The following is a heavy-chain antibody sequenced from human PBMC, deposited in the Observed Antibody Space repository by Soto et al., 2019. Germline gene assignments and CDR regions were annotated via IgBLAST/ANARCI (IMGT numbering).Heavy chain of an antibody. Sequence: SETLSLTCTVSGGSISSGDYYWSWIRQPPGKGLEWIGYIYYSGSTYYNPSLKSRVTISVDTSKNQFSLKLSSVTAADTAVYYCASSLSSGYYRNPFDYWGQGTLVTVSS. CDR3: ASSLSSGYYRNPFDY. V-gene: IGHV4-30-4*01. J-gene: IGHJ4*02. CDR1: GGSISSGDYY. CDR2: IYYSGST. D-gene: IGHD3-22*01.